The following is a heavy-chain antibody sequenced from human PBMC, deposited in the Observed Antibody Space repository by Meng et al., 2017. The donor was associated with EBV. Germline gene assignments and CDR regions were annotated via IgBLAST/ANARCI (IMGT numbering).Heavy chain of an antibody. CDR1: GYAFTSYI. CDR2: INGGVGYT. V-gene: IGHV1-3*01. D-gene: IGHD2-21*01. J-gene: IGHJ4*02. Sequence: QVPVVQSGAELKNPGALLKVSCKASGYAFTSYILHWVRQAPGQRLEWMGWINGGVGYTKYSQKFQGRVTISSDTSATTGYMELSSLRSEDTAVYYCVRGPPVGVPGPGDYWGQGTLVTVSS. CDR3: VRGPPVGVPGPGDY.